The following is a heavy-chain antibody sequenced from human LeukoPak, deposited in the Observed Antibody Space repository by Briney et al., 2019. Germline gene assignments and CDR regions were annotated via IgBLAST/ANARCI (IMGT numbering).Heavy chain of an antibody. Sequence: GGSLRLSCAASGFTFSTYEINWVRQAPGKGLEWLSHISTSGSSIHYADSVKGRFTISRDNAKNSLYLQMNSLRAEDTAVYYCARGRYDSRIFDYWGQGTLVTVSS. CDR2: ISTSGSSI. CDR3: ARGRYDSRIFDY. J-gene: IGHJ4*02. D-gene: IGHD3-22*01. CDR1: GFTFSTYE. V-gene: IGHV3-48*03.